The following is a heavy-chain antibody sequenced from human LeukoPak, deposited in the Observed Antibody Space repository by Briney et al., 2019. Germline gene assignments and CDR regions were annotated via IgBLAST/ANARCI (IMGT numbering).Heavy chain of an antibody. J-gene: IGHJ4*02. Sequence: GGSLRLSCAASGFTFSNAWMSWVRQAPGKGLEWVGRIKSKTDGGTTGYAAPVKGRFTISRDDSKNTLYLQMNSLKTEDTAVYYCTTDFDQAVAGDFDYWGQGTLVTVSS. CDR2: IKSKTDGGTT. V-gene: IGHV3-15*01. CDR3: TTDFDQAVAGDFDY. CDR1: GFTFSNAW. D-gene: IGHD6-19*01.